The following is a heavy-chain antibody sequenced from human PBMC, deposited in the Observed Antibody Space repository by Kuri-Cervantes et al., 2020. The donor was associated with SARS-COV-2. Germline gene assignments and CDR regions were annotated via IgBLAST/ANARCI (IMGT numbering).Heavy chain of an antibody. Sequence: GGSLRLSCAASGFTFSSYAMHWVRQAPGKGLEWVAVISYDGSNKYYADSVKGRFTISRDNAKNSLYLQMNSLRAEDTAVYYCARVAADCSSTSCFFTHAFDIWGQGTMVTVSS. CDR3: ARVAADCSSTSCFFTHAFDI. V-gene: IGHV3-30-3*01. CDR1: GFTFSSYA. CDR2: ISYDGSNK. D-gene: IGHD2-2*01. J-gene: IGHJ3*02.